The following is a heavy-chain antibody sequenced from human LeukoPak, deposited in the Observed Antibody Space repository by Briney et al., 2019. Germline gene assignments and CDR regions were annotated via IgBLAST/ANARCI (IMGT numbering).Heavy chain of an antibody. D-gene: IGHD2-2*01. V-gene: IGHV3-30*18. CDR3: AKDRDFVVVPDAINY. Sequence: GGSLRLSCAASGFPFSSYGMHWVRQAPGKGLEWVAVISNDGSNKYYVDSVKGRFTISRDNSKNTPYLQMNSLRAEDTAVYYCAKDRDFVVVPDAINYWGQGTLVTVSS. CDR1: GFPFSSYG. J-gene: IGHJ4*02. CDR2: ISNDGSNK.